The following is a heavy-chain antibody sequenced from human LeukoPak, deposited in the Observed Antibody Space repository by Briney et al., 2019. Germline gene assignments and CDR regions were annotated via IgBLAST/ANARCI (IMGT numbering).Heavy chain of an antibody. Sequence: SETLSLTCTVSGGSISSGSYYWSWIRQPAGKGLEWIGRIYTSGSTNYNPSLKSRVTISVDTSKSQFSLKLSSVTAADTAVYYCARVDFWSGYTDYWGQGTLVTVSS. D-gene: IGHD3-3*01. CDR2: IYTSGST. CDR1: GGSISSGSYY. V-gene: IGHV4-61*02. CDR3: ARVDFWSGYTDY. J-gene: IGHJ4*02.